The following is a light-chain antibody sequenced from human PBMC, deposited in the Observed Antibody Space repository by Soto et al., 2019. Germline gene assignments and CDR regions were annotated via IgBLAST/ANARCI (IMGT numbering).Light chain of an antibody. CDR3: GTWDNSLSDYV. CDR1: GSNIGNNF. CDR2: DNN. J-gene: IGLJ1*01. V-gene: IGLV1-51*01. Sequence: QSVLTQPPSVSAAPGQKVTISCFGSGSNIGNNFVSWYQQFPGTAPKLLIYDNNKRPSGIPDRFSGSKSGTSATLGITGLQTGDEADYYCGTWDNSLSDYVFGAGTKVTVL.